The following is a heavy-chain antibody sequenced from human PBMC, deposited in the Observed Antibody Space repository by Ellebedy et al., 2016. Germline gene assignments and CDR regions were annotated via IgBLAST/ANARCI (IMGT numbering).Heavy chain of an antibody. CDR3: RQGHYADY. CDR1: GFTFSNYF. CDR2: ISAGGDNT. Sequence: GESLKISXATSGFTFSNYFMTWIRQAPGKGLEWVATISAGGDNTFFADSVKGRFTISRDNSKNTLYLQMNNLRVEDTALYYCRQGHYADYWGQGTLVTVSS. J-gene: IGHJ4*02. V-gene: IGHV3-23*01.